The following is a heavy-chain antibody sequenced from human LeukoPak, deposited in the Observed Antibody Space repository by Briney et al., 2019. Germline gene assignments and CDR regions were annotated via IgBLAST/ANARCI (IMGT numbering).Heavy chain of an antibody. CDR3: ARGGYCSSTSCSKRWYFDY. CDR1: GGTFSSYA. V-gene: IGHV1-69*01. CDR2: IIPIFGTA. J-gene: IGHJ4*02. Sequence: GASVKVSCKASGGTFSSYAISWVRQAPGQGLEWMGGIIPIFGTANYAQKFQGRVTVTADESTSTAYMELSSLRSEDTAVYYCARGGYCSSTSCSKRWYFDYWGQGTLVTVSS. D-gene: IGHD2-2*01.